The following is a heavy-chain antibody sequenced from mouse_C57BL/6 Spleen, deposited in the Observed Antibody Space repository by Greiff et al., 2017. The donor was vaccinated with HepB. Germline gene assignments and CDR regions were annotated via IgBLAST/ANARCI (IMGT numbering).Heavy chain of an antibody. Sequence: QVQLQQPGAELVKPGASVKLSCKASGYTFTSYWMQWVKQRPGQGLEWIGEIDPSDSYTNYNQKFKGKATLTVDTSSSTAYMQLSSLTSEDSAVYYCARHYGNGYYAMDYWGQGTSVTVSS. CDR3: ARHYGNGYYAMDY. CDR1: GYTFTSYW. V-gene: IGHV1-50*01. D-gene: IGHD1-1*01. CDR2: IDPSDSYT. J-gene: IGHJ4*01.